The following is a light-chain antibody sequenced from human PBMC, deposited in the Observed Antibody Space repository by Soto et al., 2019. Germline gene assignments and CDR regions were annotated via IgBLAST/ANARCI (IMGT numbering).Light chain of an antibody. CDR1: RSSIGNNY. Sequence: QSVLTHPPSASGTPGQTVTISCSGGRSSIGNNYVFWYQQLPGTAPKLLIYKDNKRPSGVPDRFSGSKSGTSASLAISGLRSEDEAEYYCAAWDGSRLWLFGGGTKLTVL. J-gene: IGLJ3*02. CDR2: KDN. CDR3: AAWDGSRLWL. V-gene: IGLV1-47*01.